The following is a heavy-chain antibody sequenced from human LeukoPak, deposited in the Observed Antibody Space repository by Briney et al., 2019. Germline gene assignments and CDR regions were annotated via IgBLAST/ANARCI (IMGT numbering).Heavy chain of an antibody. Sequence: GGSLRLSCAASGFTFSSYGMHWVRQAPGKGLEWVAFIRYDGSHKYYADSVKGRFTISRDNSKNTLYLQMNSLRPEDTAVYYCAKKYSSSRDFEYWGQGTLVTVSS. J-gene: IGHJ4*02. V-gene: IGHV3-30*02. CDR1: GFTFSSYG. CDR2: IRYDGSHK. CDR3: AKKYSSSRDFEY. D-gene: IGHD6-6*01.